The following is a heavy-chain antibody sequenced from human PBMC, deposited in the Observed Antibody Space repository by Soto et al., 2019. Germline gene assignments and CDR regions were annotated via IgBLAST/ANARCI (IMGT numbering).Heavy chain of an antibody. D-gene: IGHD6-19*01. J-gene: IGHJ3*02. CDR3: ARSSSGPPPDVFDI. Sequence: ASVKVSCKASGYTFTGYYMHWVRQAPGQGLEWMGWINPNSGGTNYAQKFQGWVTMTRDTSISTTYMELSRLRSDDTAVYYCARSSSGPPPDVFDIWGQGTMVTVSS. CDR2: INPNSGGT. V-gene: IGHV1-2*04. CDR1: GYTFTGYY.